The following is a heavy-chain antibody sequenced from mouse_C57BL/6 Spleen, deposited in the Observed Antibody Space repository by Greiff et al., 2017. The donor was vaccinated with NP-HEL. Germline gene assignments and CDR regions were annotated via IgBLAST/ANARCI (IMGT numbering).Heavy chain of an antibody. CDR2: IHPNSGST. V-gene: IGHV1-64*01. CDR1: GYTFTSYW. Sequence: QVQLKQPGAELVKPGASVKLSCKASGYTFTSYWMHWVKQRPGQGLEWIGMIHPNSGSTNYNEKFKSKATLTVDKSSSTAYMQLSSLTSEDSAVYYCASDGNYGGFAYWGQGTLVTVSA. CDR3: ASDGNYGGFAY. J-gene: IGHJ3*01. D-gene: IGHD2-1*01.